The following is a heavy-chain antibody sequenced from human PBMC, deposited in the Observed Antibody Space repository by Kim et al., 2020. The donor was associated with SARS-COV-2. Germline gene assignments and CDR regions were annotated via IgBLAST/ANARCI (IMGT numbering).Heavy chain of an antibody. V-gene: IGHV3-13*01. CDR1: GGTGRSDD. J-gene: IGHJ6*03. CDR2: RGTAGDT. Sequence: GGSLILSCAASGGTGRSDDRHLSPQAPAPALEGGAARGTAGDTDEPYAGKGRGTISRENSPHSLYLQMNSLRAGDTAVYYCARAGYYYGSGSYYNYYYMDVWGKGTTVTVSS. D-gene: IGHD3-10*01. CDR3: ARAGYYYGSGSYYNYYYMDV.